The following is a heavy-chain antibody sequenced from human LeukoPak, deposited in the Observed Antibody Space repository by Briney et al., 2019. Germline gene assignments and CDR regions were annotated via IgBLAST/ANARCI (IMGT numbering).Heavy chain of an antibody. J-gene: IGHJ4*02. CDR2: IYYSGST. CDR1: GGSISSYY. CDR3: ARGPVAGTY. D-gene: IGHD6-19*01. Sequence: SETLSLTCTVSGGSISSYYWSWIRQPPGKGLEWIGYIYYSGSTNYNPSLKGRVTISVDTSKNQFSLKLSSVTAAVTAVYYCARGPVAGTYWGQGTLVTVSS. V-gene: IGHV4-59*01.